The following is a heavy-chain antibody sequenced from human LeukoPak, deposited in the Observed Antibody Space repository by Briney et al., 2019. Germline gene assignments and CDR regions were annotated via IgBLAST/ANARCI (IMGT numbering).Heavy chain of an antibody. D-gene: IGHD3/OR15-3a*01. CDR1: GGSVTGGSSY. CDR3: VRDRTRYYMGGMDV. Sequence: SETLSSPGTVLGGSVTGGSSYWSWIRQSPGKKLEWIGLIDYGGSTTYNPSLESRLTMSLDTSKNQFSLKLSSVTAADTAFYYCVRDRTRYYMGGMDVWGQGTTVTVSS. V-gene: IGHV4-61*01. J-gene: IGHJ6*02. CDR2: IDYGGST.